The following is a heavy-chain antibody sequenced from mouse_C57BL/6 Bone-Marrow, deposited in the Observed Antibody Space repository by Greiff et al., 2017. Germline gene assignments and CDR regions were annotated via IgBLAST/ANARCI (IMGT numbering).Heavy chain of an antibody. V-gene: IGHV14-3*01. CDR3: ARRRLLRYYFDY. Sequence: VHVKQSVAELVRPGASVKLSCTASGFNIKNTYMHWVKQRPEQGLEWIGRIDPANGNTKYAPKFQGKATITADTSSNTAYLQLSSLTSEDTAIYYCARRRLLRYYFDYWGQGTTLTVSS. J-gene: IGHJ2*01. CDR2: IDPANGNT. CDR1: GFNIKNTY. D-gene: IGHD2-3*01.